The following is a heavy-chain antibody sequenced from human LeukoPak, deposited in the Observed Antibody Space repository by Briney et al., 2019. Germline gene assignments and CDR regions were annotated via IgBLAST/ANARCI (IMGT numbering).Heavy chain of an antibody. J-gene: IGHJ5*02. V-gene: IGHV4-59*12. D-gene: IGHD1-26*01. CDR3: ARDGSYGAQTPPFDP. CDR2: IFYTGSS. Sequence: PSETLSLTCTVSGGSINSYYWSWIRQPPGKGLEWIGHIFYTGSSNYNPSLKSRVTISVDTSKNQFSLKLSSVTAADTAVYYCARDGSYGAQTPPFDPWGQGTLVTVSS. CDR1: GGSINSYY.